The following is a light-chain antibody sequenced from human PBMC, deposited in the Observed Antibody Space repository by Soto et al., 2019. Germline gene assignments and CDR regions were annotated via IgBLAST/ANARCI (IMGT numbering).Light chain of an antibody. J-gene: IGKJ1*01. Sequence: EIVMTQSPATLSVNPGERATLSCIASQSVSSNLAWYQQKPGQAPRLLIYGASTRATGIPARFSGSGSGTEFTLTISSLQSEDFAVYYCQQYNNWPQTFGQGTKVDI. CDR1: QSVSSN. CDR3: QQYNNWPQT. V-gene: IGKV3-15*01. CDR2: GAS.